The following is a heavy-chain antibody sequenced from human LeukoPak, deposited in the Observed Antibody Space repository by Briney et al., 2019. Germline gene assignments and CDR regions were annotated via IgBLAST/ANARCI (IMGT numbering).Heavy chain of an antibody. CDR3: ASPEYGGNAFDY. CDR2: INSDGSST. D-gene: IGHD4-23*01. CDR1: GXTFSRSW. V-gene: IGHV3-74*01. Sequence: GGSLRLSCAASGXTFSRSWMHWVRQAPGKGLVWVSHINSDGSSTTYADSVKGRFTISRDNANNTLYLQMNSLRAEDTAVYYCASPEYGGNAFDYWGQGTLVTVSS. J-gene: IGHJ4*02.